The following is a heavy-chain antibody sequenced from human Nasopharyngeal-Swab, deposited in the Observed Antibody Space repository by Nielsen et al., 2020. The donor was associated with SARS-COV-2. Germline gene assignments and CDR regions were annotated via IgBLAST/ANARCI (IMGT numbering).Heavy chain of an antibody. CDR1: GYTFTSYY. CDR2: INPSGGST. V-gene: IGHV1-46*01. Sequence: ASVKVSCKASGYTFTSYYMHWVRQAPGQGLEWMGIINPSGGSTSYAQKFQGRVTMTRDTSTSTVYMELSSLRSEETAVYYCARGPPGYCSSTSCSYYYYYMDAWGKGTTVTVSS. CDR3: ARGPPGYCSSTSCSYYYYYMDA. J-gene: IGHJ6*03. D-gene: IGHD2-2*03.